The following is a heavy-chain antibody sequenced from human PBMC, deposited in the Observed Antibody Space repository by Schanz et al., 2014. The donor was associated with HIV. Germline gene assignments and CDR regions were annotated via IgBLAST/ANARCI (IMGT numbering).Heavy chain of an antibody. CDR3: AKPEYDSSGNSQSHFDY. D-gene: IGHD3-22*01. CDR2: ISGSDGDT. Sequence: EVQMLESGGGLVQPGGLLRLSCAASGFTFSGFAMSWVRQTPGKGLDWVSTISGSDGDTYYADSVKGRFTISRDNSKNTLYLQMTTLRIDDTAVYYCAKPEYDSSGNSQSHFDYWGQGTLVTVSS. CDR1: GFTFSGFA. V-gene: IGHV3-23*01. J-gene: IGHJ4*02.